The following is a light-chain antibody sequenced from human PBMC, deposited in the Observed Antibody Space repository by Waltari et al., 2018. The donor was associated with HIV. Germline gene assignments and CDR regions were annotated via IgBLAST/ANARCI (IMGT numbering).Light chain of an antibody. CDR1: RSVAGGSNY. CDR3: SSYTSSSTPYV. V-gene: IGLV2-14*01. Sequence: QSALTQPASVSGSPGQSITISCTGTRSVAGGSNYVSWYQQHPGKAPKLMIYEVSNRPSGVSNRFSGSKSGNTASLTISGLQAEDEADYYCSSYTSSSTPYVFGTGTKVTVL. CDR2: EVS. J-gene: IGLJ1*01.